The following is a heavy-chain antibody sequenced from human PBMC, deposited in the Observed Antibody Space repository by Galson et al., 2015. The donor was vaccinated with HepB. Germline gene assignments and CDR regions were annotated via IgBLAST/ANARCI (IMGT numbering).Heavy chain of an antibody. D-gene: IGHD3-3*01. CDR3: TRSREWRIRHYYYYGMDV. Sequence: SLRLSCAASGFTFGDYAMSWVRQAPGKGLEWVGFIRSKAYGGTTEYAASVKGRFTISRDDFKSIAYLQMNSLKTEDTAVYYCTRSREWRIRHYYYYGMDVWGQGTTVTVSS. V-gene: IGHV3-49*04. J-gene: IGHJ6*02. CDR1: GFTFGDYA. CDR2: IRSKAYGGTT.